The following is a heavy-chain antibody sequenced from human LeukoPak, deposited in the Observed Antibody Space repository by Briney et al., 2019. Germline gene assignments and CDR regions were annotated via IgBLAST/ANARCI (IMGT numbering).Heavy chain of an antibody. D-gene: IGHD3-22*01. J-gene: IGHJ4*02. CDR3: ARHYYDRPLLDY. CDR1: GGSISSYY. V-gene: IGHV4-59*08. CDR2: IYYSGST. Sequence: SETLSLTCTVSGGSISSYYWSWIRQPPGKGLEWIGYIYYSGSTNYNPSLKSRVAISVDTSKNQFSLKLSSVTAADTAVYYCARHYYDRPLLDYWGQGTLVTVSS.